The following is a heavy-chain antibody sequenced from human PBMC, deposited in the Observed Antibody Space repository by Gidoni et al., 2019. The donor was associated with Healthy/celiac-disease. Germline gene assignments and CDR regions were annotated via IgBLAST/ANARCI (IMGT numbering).Heavy chain of an antibody. Sequence: EVQLLESGGGLVQPGGSLRLSCAASGLTFSSYAMSWVRQAPGKGLEGVSAISGSGGSTYYADSVKGRFTISRDNSKNTLYLQMNSLRAEDTAVYYCAKGKSRITGSTLDYWGQGTLVTVSS. CDR1: GLTFSSYA. CDR3: AKGKSRITGSTLDY. CDR2: ISGSGGST. V-gene: IGHV3-23*01. D-gene: IGHD1-7*01. J-gene: IGHJ4*02.